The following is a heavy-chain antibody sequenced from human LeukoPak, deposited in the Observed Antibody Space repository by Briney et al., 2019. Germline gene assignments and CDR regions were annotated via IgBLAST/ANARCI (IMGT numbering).Heavy chain of an antibody. CDR2: IYTSGST. Sequence: TLSLTCTVSGGSISSGSYYWSWIRQPAGKGLEWIGRIYTSGSTNYNPSLKSRVTISVDTSKNQFSLKLSSVTAADTAVYYCAREDDYGDYPYGMDVWGQGTTVTVSS. D-gene: IGHD4-17*01. CDR3: AREDDYGDYPYGMDV. J-gene: IGHJ6*02. CDR1: GGSISSGSYY. V-gene: IGHV4-61*02.